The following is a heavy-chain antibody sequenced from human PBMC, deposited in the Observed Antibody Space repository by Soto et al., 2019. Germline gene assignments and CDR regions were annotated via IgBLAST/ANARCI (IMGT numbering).Heavy chain of an antibody. D-gene: IGHD3-3*01. J-gene: IGHJ4*03. CDR1: GFTFTSSA. CDR2: IVVGSGNT. V-gene: IGHV1-58*01. CDR3: ATSPDTIWSRYYTGSGYFDY. Sequence: ASVKVSCKASGFTFTSSAVQWVRQARGQRLEWIGWIVVGSGNTNYAQKFQERVTITRDMSTSTAYMELSSLRSEDTAVYYCATSPDTIWSRYYTGSGYFDYWG.